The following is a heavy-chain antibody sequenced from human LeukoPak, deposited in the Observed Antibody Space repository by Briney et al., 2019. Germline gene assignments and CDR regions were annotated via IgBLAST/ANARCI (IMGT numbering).Heavy chain of an antibody. D-gene: IGHD5-18*01. CDR3: ARGSRGYLTTIDL. J-gene: IGHJ2*01. Sequence: SXXLSLTCAVYGGSYSGYYWSWIRQPPGKGLEWIGEINHSGSTNYNPSLKRRVTISVDTSKNQFSLKLSSVTAADTAAYYCARGSRGYLTTIDLWGRGTLVTVSS. CDR2: INHSGST. V-gene: IGHV4-34*01. CDR1: GGSYSGYY.